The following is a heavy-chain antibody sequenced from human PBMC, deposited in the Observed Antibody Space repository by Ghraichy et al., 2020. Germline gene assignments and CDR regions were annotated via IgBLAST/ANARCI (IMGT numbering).Heavy chain of an antibody. CDR2: INPSGGST. CDR3: ARDLGYYGSGRKGGWFDP. CDR1: GYTFTSYY. D-gene: IGHD3-10*01. V-gene: IGHV1-46*01. J-gene: IGHJ5*02. Sequence: ASVKVSCKASGYTFTSYYMHWVRQAPGQGLEWMGIINPSGGSTSYAQKFQGRVTMTRDTSTSTVYMELSSLRSEDPAVYYCARDLGYYGSGRKGGWFDPWGQGTLVTVSS.